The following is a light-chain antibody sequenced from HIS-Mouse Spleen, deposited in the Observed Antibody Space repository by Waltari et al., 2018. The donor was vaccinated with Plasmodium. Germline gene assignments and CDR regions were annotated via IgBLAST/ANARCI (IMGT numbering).Light chain of an antibody. J-gene: IGLJ3*02. CDR1: VLSKKY. V-gene: IGLV3-27*01. CDR2: KSS. CDR3: YSAADNNRV. Sequence: SYELTQPSSVSVSPGQTARLTFSGAVLSKKYALWFQQKPGQAPVLVIYKSSERPSGITERFSGSSSGTTVTLTIIGAQVEDEADYYCYSAADNNRVFGGGTKLTVL.